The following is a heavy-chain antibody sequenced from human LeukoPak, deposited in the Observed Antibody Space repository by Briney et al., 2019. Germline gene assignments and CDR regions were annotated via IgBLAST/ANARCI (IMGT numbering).Heavy chain of an antibody. CDR2: TYYRSKWFT. Sequence: SQTLSLTCAISGDSVSSKSVAWNWIRQSPSRCLEWLGRTYYRSKWFTDYAVSVTGRIRINPDTSKNQFSLQMNSVTPEDTAVYYCARATVRVYDYWGQGTLVTVSS. CDR1: GDSVSSKSVA. V-gene: IGHV6-1*01. D-gene: IGHD3-10*01. CDR3: ARATVRVYDY. J-gene: IGHJ4*02.